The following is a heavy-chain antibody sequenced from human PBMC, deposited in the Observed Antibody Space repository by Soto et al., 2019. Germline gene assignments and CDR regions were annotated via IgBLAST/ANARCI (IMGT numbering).Heavy chain of an antibody. Sequence: GASVKVSCKVSGYTLTELSMHWVRQAPGKGLEWMGGFDPEDGETIYAQKFQGRVTMTEDTSTDTAYMELSSLRSEDTAVYYCATDKYGDFQFEYWGQGTLVTVSS. CDR2: FDPEDGET. CDR3: ATDKYGDFQFEY. J-gene: IGHJ4*02. CDR1: GYTLTELS. V-gene: IGHV1-24*01. D-gene: IGHD4-17*01.